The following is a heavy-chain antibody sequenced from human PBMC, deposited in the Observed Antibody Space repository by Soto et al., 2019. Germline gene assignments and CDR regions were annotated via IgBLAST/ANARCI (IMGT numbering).Heavy chain of an antibody. CDR2: IDWDDDK. CDR3: ARIRFPTPTYYYYYAMDV. CDR1: GFSLSTSGMC. V-gene: IGHV2-70*11. Sequence: SGPTLVNPTQTLTQTCTFSGFSLSTSGMCVSWIRQPPGKALEWLARIDWDDDKYYSTSLKTRLTISKDTSKNQVVLTMTNMDPVDTATYYCARIRFPTPTYYYYYAMDVWGQGT. D-gene: IGHD2-21*01. J-gene: IGHJ6*02.